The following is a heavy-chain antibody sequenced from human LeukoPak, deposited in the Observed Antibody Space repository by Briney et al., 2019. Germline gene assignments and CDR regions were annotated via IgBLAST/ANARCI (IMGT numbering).Heavy chain of an antibody. J-gene: IGHJ4*02. V-gene: IGHV3-66*01. CDR2: IYSGGST. D-gene: IGHD6-13*01. CDR1: GFTVNSNY. CDR3: AKDQAIAAAGPADY. Sequence: PGGSLRLSCAASGFTVNSNYMSWVRQAPGKGLEWISVIYSGGSTYYADSVKGRFFISRDISKNTLYLQLNSLRAEDTAVYYCAKDQAIAAAGPADYWGQGTLVTVSS.